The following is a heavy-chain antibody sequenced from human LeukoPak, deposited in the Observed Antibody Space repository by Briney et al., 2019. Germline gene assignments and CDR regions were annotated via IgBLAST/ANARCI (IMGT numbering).Heavy chain of an antibody. Sequence: SETLSLTCAVYGGSFSGYYWRWIRQPPGKGLEWIGEINHSGSTNYNPSLKSRVTISVDTSKNQFSLKLSSVTAADTAVYYCAQAAAGTRWFDPWGQGTLVTVSS. CDR2: INHSGST. CDR3: AQAAAGTRWFDP. V-gene: IGHV4-34*01. J-gene: IGHJ5*02. CDR1: GGSFSGYY. D-gene: IGHD6-13*01.